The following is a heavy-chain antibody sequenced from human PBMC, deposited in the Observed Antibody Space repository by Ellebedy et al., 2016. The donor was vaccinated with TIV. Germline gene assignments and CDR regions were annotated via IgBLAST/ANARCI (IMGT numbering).Heavy chain of an antibody. CDR3: ARDHLYYLHGMDV. CDR1: GFTFSNAW. J-gene: IGHJ6*02. CDR2: IWYDGSNK. Sequence: GGSLRLXCAASGFTFSNAWMSWVRQAPGKGLEWVAVIWYDGSNKYYADSVKGRFTISRDNSKNTLYLQMNSLRAEDTAVYYCARDHLYYLHGMDVWGQGTTVTVSS. D-gene: IGHD3-10*01. V-gene: IGHV3-33*08.